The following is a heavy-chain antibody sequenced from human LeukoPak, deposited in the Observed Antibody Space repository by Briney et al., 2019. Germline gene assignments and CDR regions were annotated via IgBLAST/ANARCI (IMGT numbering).Heavy chain of an antibody. CDR1: GGSISSYY. Sequence: PSETLSLTCTVSGGSISSYYWSWIRQPAGKGLEWIGRIYSGGSTNYNPSLKSRVTMSVDSSNNQFSLKLSSVAAADTAVSYCARENTGSYREFDYWGQGTLVTVSS. J-gene: IGHJ4*02. D-gene: IGHD1-26*01. CDR3: ARENTGSYREFDY. V-gene: IGHV4-4*07. CDR2: IYSGGST.